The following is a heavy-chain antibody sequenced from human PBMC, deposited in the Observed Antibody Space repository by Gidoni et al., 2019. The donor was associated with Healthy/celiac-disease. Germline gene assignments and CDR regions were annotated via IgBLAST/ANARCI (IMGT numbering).Heavy chain of an antibody. CDR3: ARGKRPYHSRAHAAFDI. CDR1: GGSFSGYY. D-gene: IGHD1-1*01. Sequence: QVQLQQWGAGLLKPSETLYLTCAVSGGSFSGYYWSWIRHPPGKGLEWIGEINQSGSTKYNPSLKSRVIISEYTSKKQFSLKLNSVTAADTAVYYWARGKRPYHSRAHAAFDIWGQGTMVTVSS. J-gene: IGHJ3*02. V-gene: IGHV4-34*01. CDR2: INQSGST.